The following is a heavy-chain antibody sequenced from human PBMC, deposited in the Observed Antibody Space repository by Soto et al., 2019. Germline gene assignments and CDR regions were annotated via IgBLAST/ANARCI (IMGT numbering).Heavy chain of an antibody. D-gene: IGHD3-10*01. J-gene: IGHJ3*02. CDR2: TIPGFNTA. V-gene: IGHV1-69*06. CDR3: ARGVYGSGNYYTGPSAFDI. CDR1: GGTLSDHG. Sequence: QVQLEQSGAEVKKPGSSVKVSCKASGGTLSDHGVAWLRQAPGQGLEWMGGTIPGFNTAKCAQKFQGRVTVTADKFTNIAYMELSSLRSEDTAFYFCARGVYGSGNYYTGPSAFDIWGQGTMVIVSS.